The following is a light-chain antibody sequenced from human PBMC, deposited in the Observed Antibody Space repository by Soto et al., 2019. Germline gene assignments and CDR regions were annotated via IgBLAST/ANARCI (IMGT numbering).Light chain of an antibody. CDR1: SSNIGSNT. V-gene: IGLV1-44*01. J-gene: IGLJ3*02. Sequence: QSVLTQPPSASGTPGQRVTISCSGNSSNIGSNTVNWYQQLPGAAPKLLIWITDQRPSGVPDRFSGSKSGTPASLAINGLQSEDEAEYYCATWEDSLNVPVFGEGTKVTVL. CDR3: ATWEDSLNVPV. CDR2: ITD.